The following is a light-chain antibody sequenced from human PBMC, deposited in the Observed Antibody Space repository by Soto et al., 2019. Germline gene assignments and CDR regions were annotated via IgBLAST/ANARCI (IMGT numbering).Light chain of an antibody. Sequence: QSALTQPASVSGSPGQSITISCTGTSSDGGSYNLVSWYQQHPGKAPKLMIYEGSKRPSGVSNRFSGYKAGNTASLTISGLQAEDEADYYCCSYAGSSTFEVFGGGTQLTVL. CDR1: SSDGGSYNL. CDR2: EGS. J-gene: IGLJ3*02. CDR3: CSYAGSSTFEV. V-gene: IGLV2-23*03.